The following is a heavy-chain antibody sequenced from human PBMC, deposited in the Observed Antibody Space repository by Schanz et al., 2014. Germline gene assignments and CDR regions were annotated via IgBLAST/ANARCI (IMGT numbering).Heavy chain of an antibody. J-gene: IGHJ2*01. V-gene: IGHV3-23*05. CDR1: TFTFDHYA. CDR2: VSSRSDEI. CDR3: AKDRGVDCGDGGFNGDFDL. Sequence: EVQLLESGGGLVQPGGSLRLSCSASTFTFDHYAMTWVRQAPGKGLEWVAAVSSRSDEIKYADSVRGRFTISRDNSRSTMYLQMNSLRADDTAVYYCAKDRGVDCGDGGFNGDFDLWGRGTLVAVSS. D-gene: IGHD2-21*01.